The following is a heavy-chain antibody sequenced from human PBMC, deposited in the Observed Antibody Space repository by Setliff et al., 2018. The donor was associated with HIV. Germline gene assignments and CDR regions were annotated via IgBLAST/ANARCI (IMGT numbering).Heavy chain of an antibody. D-gene: IGHD3-22*01. CDR1: GGSISSGDYY. CDR2: IYNSGST. Sequence: SETLSLTCTVSGGSISSGDYYWTWIRQPPGQGLEWIGYIYNSGSTYYEPSLRGRVTISIDRSKNQFSLKLNSVTAADTAVYYCARDRVYYDSSGSYGSYWYFDLWGRGTLVTVSS. J-gene: IGHJ2*01. V-gene: IGHV4-30-4*08. CDR3: ARDRVYYDSSGSYGSYWYFDL.